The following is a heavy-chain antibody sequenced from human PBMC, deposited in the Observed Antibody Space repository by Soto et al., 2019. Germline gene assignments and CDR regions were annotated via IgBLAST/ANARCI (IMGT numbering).Heavy chain of an antibody. J-gene: IGHJ6*02. D-gene: IGHD6-13*01. CDR2: TYYRSKWFN. CDR1: GDSVSNNGAA. Sequence: PSQTLLLTCAISGDSVSNNGAAWNWIRQSPSGGLEWLGRTYYRSKWFNDYAVSVKSRITISPDTSKNQFSLQLNAVTPDDTAVYYCARQRGIAAEGAIYYYYYGMDVWGQGTTVTVS. V-gene: IGHV6-1*01. CDR3: ARQRGIAAEGAIYYYYYGMDV.